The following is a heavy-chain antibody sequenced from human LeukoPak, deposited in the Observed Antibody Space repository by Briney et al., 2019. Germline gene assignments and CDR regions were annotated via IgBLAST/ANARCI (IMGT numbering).Heavy chain of an antibody. J-gene: IGHJ4*02. CDR2: MNPNSGNT. CDR1: GYTFTGYF. CDR3: ARRSSSSHDY. D-gene: IGHD6-6*01. Sequence: GASVKVSCKASGYTFTGYFMHGVRQATGQGLEWMGWMNPNSGNTGYAQQFQGRVTITRNTSISTAYMELSSLRSEDTAVYYCARRSSSSHDYWGQGTLVTVSS. V-gene: IGHV1-8*03.